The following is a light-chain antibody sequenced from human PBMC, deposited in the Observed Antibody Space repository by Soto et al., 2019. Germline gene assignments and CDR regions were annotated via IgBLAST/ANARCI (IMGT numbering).Light chain of an antibody. J-gene: IGLJ1*01. CDR1: SSDVGGYNY. Sequence: QSVLTQPASVPGSPGQSITIFCTGTSSDVGGYNYVSWYQQHPGKAPKLMIYDVSNRPSGVSNRFSGSKSGNTASLTISGLQAEDEADYYCSSYTSSSTLVFGTGTKVTVL. V-gene: IGLV2-14*01. CDR3: SSYTSSSTLV. CDR2: DVS.